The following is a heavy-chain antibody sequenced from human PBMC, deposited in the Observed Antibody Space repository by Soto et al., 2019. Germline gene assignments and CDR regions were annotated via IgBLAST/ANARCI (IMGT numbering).Heavy chain of an antibody. CDR1: GGSISSSGYY. V-gene: IGHV4-31*03. J-gene: IGHJ5*02. D-gene: IGHD3-16*01. CDR3: ARGEWLGERRFDP. CDR2: IYYSGST. Sequence: SETLSLTCTVSGGSISSSGYYWSWIRQHPGKGLEWIGYIYYSGSTYYNPSLKSRVTISVDTSKNQFSLKLSSVTAADTAVYYCARGEWLGERRFDPWGQGTLVTVSS.